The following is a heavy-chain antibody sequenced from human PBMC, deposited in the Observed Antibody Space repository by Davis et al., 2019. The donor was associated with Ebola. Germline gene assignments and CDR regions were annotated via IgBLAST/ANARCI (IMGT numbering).Heavy chain of an antibody. V-gene: IGHV3-64D*08. CDR3: VKGDCSSTSCYRFGY. CDR2: ISSNGGST. CDR1: GFTFSSYA. Sequence: GESLMISCSASGFTFSSYAMHWDRQAPGKGLEYVSAISSNGGSTYYADSVKGRFTISRDNSKNTLYLQMSSLRAEDTAVYYCVKGDCSSTSCYRFGYWGQGTLVTVSS. D-gene: IGHD2-2*01. J-gene: IGHJ4*02.